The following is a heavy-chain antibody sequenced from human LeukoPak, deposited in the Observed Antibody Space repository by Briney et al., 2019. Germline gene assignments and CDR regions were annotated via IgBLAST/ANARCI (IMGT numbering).Heavy chain of an antibody. CDR3: ARDRNAGPWYSDV. J-gene: IGHJ2*01. V-gene: IGHV3-64*01. Sequence: GGSLRLSCAASEFTFSNYAMHWVRQAPGKGLEYVSAISEHGDSSYYVSSVKGRFTISRDNSKNTVYLQMGSLGPDDMAVYYCARDRNAGPWYSDVWGRGTLVSVSS. CDR2: ISEHGDSS. D-gene: IGHD2-8*01. CDR1: EFTFSNYA.